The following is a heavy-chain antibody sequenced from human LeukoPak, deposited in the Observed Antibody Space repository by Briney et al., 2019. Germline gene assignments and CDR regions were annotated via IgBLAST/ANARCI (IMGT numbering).Heavy chain of an antibody. V-gene: IGHV3-23*01. Sequence: PGGSLRLSCAASGFIFSSYEMNWVRQAPGKGLEWVSGISGSGISTYYADSVKGRFTISRDNSKNTLYLQMNSLRVEDTAVYYCAKSWNYYDSSGDDALDIWGQGTMVTVSS. CDR3: AKSWNYYDSSGDDALDI. D-gene: IGHD3-22*01. CDR1: GFIFSSYE. CDR2: ISGSGIST. J-gene: IGHJ3*02.